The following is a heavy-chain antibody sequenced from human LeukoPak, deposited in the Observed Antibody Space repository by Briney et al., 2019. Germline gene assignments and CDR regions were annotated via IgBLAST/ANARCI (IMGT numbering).Heavy chain of an antibody. CDR2: INTNTGNP. V-gene: IGHV7-4-1*02. Sequence: ASVKVSCKASGYTFTGYYMHWVRQAPGQGLEWMGWINTNTGNPTYAQGFTGRFVFSLDTSVSTAYLQISSLKAEDTAVYYCARGPTLSTVPEVLHFDYWGQGTLVTVSS. D-gene: IGHD2-2*01. J-gene: IGHJ4*02. CDR3: ARGPTLSTVPEVLHFDY. CDR1: GYTFTGYY.